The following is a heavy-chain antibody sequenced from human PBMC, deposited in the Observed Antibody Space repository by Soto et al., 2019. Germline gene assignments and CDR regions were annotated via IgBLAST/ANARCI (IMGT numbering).Heavy chain of an antibody. CDR2: INHSGST. CDR1: GGSFSGYY. J-gene: IGHJ4*02. CDR3: ARVRNYDILTGYYKGCFDY. Sequence: LSLTCAVYGGSFSGYYWSWIRQPPGKGLEWIGEINHSGSTNYNPSLKSRVTISVDTSKIQFSLKLSSVTAADTAVYYCARVRNYDILTGYYKGCFDYWGQGTLVTVSS. V-gene: IGHV4-34*01. D-gene: IGHD3-9*01.